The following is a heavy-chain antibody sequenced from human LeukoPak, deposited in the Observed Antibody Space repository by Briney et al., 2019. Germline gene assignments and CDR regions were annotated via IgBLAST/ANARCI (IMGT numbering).Heavy chain of an antibody. J-gene: IGHJ6*02. CDR3: ARVRYYEDV. Sequence: GGSLRLFCTASGFTSNNYWMSWVRQASGKGLEWVANIKQDGSEKYYVDSVRGRFTISRDNAKNSLFLQMNTLRAEDTAVYYCARVRYYEDVWGQGTTVTVSS. D-gene: IGHD2/OR15-2a*01. CDR2: IKQDGSEK. CDR1: GFTSNNYW. V-gene: IGHV3-7*01.